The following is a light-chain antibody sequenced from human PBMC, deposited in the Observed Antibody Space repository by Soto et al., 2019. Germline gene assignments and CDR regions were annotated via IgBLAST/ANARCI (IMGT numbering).Light chain of an antibody. CDR1: NIGSKS. J-gene: IGLJ3*02. CDR2: DDN. V-gene: IGLV3-21*02. Sequence: SYELTQSPSVSVAPGQTATITCARDNIGSKSVHWYQQKPGQAPVLVVYDDNDRRSGIPERFSGSNSGNTATLTINRVEAGDEAVYYCQVWDFVTEFGGGTKVTVL. CDR3: QVWDFVTE.